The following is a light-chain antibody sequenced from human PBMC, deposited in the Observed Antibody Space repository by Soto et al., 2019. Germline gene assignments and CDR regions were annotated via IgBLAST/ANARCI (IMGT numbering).Light chain of an antibody. Sequence: DIQMTQSPSSLSASVGDRVTITCRASQAIGNYLNWYQQKPGQAPNLLIYVASVLQPGVPPRFSGSGSGTEFTLTISIVQPEDFATYSCQQSYRTPRTFGQGTRLDI. CDR3: QQSYRTPRT. V-gene: IGKV1-39*01. CDR1: QAIGNY. CDR2: VAS. J-gene: IGKJ2*01.